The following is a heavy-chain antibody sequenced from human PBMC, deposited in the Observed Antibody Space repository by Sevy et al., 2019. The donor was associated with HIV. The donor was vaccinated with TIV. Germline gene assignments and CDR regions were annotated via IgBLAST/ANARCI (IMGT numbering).Heavy chain of an antibody. D-gene: IGHD2-2*02. J-gene: IGHJ4*02. CDR3: ARGKLLLYSAYFDY. Sequence: GGSLRLSCAASGFTVSSNYMSWVRQAPGKGLEWVSVIYSGGSTYYADTMKGRFTISRDNSKNTLYLQMNSLRAEDTAVYYCARGKLLLYSAYFDYWGQGTLVTVSS. V-gene: IGHV3-53*01. CDR1: GFTVSSNY. CDR2: IYSGGST.